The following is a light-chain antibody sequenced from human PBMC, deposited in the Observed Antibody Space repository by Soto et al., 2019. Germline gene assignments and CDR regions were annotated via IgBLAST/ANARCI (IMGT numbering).Light chain of an antibody. J-gene: IGKJ1*01. CDR1: QTVGRNY. Sequence: EIVLTQSPGTLSVSPGDGATLSCRASQTVGRNYLAWYQQRPGQAPRLLIHGASSRATGIQDRFSGSGSGTDFTLTISRLEPEDFAVYYCQQYGSSPWTFGQGTKVDIK. CDR2: GAS. V-gene: IGKV3-20*01. CDR3: QQYGSSPWT.